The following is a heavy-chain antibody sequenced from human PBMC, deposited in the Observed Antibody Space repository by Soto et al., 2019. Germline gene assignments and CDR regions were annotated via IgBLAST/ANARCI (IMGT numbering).Heavy chain of an antibody. Sequence: QVQLVESGGGVVQPGRSLRLSCAASGFTFSSYGMHWVRQAPGKGLEWVAVIWYEGSNKYYADSVKGRFTISRDNSKNTLCVQMNSLRAEGTVVYYCARGVWFGEEFDYWGQGTLVTVSS. CDR1: GFTFSSYG. D-gene: IGHD3-10*01. CDR2: IWYEGSNK. V-gene: IGHV3-33*01. J-gene: IGHJ4*02. CDR3: ARGVWFGEEFDY.